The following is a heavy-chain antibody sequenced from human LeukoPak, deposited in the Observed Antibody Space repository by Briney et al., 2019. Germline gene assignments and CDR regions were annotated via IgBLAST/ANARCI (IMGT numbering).Heavy chain of an antibody. Sequence: PSETLSLTCTGSGGSISTYYWSWIRQPPGKGWEWIGYIYYSGSTYYNPSLKSRVTISVDTSKNQFSLKLSSVTAADTAVYYCARRERTYYYDSSGYFVDVWGQGTTVTVSS. D-gene: IGHD3-22*01. V-gene: IGHV4-59*08. CDR1: GGSISTYY. CDR3: ARRERTYYYDSSGYFVDV. CDR2: IYYSGST. J-gene: IGHJ6*02.